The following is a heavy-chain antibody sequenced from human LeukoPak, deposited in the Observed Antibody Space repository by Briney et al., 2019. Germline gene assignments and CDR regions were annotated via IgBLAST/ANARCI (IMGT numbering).Heavy chain of an antibody. J-gene: IGHJ3*02. CDR1: GYTLTELS. V-gene: IGHV1-24*01. Sequence: ASVKVSCKVSGYTLTELSMHWVRQAPGKGLEWMGGFDPEDGETIYAQKFQGRVTMTEDTSTDTAYMELSSLRSEDTAVYYCATAVDCSSTSCHAFEIWGQGTMVTVSS. CDR3: ATAVDCSSTSCHAFEI. CDR2: FDPEDGET. D-gene: IGHD2-2*01.